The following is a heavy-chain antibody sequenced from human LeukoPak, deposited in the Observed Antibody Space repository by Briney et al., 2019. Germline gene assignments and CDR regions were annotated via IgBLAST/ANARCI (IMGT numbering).Heavy chain of an antibody. J-gene: IGHJ4*02. CDR1: GGSFSGYY. D-gene: IGHD3-22*01. CDR3: ASDSSGYSGFDY. CDR2: INHSGST. V-gene: IGHV4-34*01. Sequence: SETPSLTCAVYGGSFSGYYWSWIRQPPGKGLEWIGEINHSGSTNYNPSLKSRVTISVDTSKNQFSLKLSSVTAADTAVYYCASDSSGYSGFDYWGQGTLVTVSS.